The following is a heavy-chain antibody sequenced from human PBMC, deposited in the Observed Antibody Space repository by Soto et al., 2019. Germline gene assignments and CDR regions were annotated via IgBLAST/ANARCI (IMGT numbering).Heavy chain of an antibody. CDR2: ISSSGSTL. Sequence: GGSMRLSYAASGFTFSDYYMSWIRQAQGKGLEWVSYISSSGSTLYYADSVKGRFTISRDNAKNLLYLQMNSLRAEDTAVYYCVRVVSGYDSSYYYYMDVWGKGTTVTVSS. V-gene: IGHV3-11*01. CDR1: GFTFSDYY. J-gene: IGHJ6*03. CDR3: VRVVSGYDSSYYYYMDV. D-gene: IGHD5-12*01.